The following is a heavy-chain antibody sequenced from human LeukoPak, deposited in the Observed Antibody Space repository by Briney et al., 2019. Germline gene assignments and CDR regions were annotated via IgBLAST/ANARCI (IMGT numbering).Heavy chain of an antibody. J-gene: IGHJ4*02. CDR1: GFTFSSYW. V-gene: IGHV3-7*01. CDR3: ARFTKLVTLDYFDY. CDR2: IKQDGSEK. Sequence: GGALRLSCAASGFTFSSYWMSWVRQAPGKGLEWVANIKQDGSEKYYVDSLKGRFTISRDNAKNSLYLQMNSLRAEDTAVYYCARFTKLVTLDYFDYWGQGTLVTVSS. D-gene: IGHD2-21*02.